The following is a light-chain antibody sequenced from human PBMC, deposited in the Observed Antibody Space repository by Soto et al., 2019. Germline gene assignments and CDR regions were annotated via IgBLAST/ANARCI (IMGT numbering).Light chain of an antibody. CDR1: SSNIGAGYV. Sequence: QSVLTQPPSVSGAPGQRVTISCTGSSSNIGAGYVVHWYQQLPGAAPKLLIFSDNNRPSGVPDRFSGSKSGTSASLAITGLRAEDEADYHCQSYDNNSDYVFGTGTKVTVL. CDR2: SDN. V-gene: IGLV1-40*01. CDR3: QSYDNNSDYV. J-gene: IGLJ1*01.